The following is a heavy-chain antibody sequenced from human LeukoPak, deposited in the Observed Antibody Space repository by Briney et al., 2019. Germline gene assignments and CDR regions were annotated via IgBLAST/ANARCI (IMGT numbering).Heavy chain of an antibody. CDR1: GYTFTSYG. CDR2: ISAYNGNT. D-gene: IGHD3-3*01. J-gene: IGHJ1*01. CDR3: ARDLDPQGGLEYFQH. V-gene: IGHV1-18*01. Sequence: ASVKVSCKASGYTFTSYGISWVRQAPGQGLEWMGWISAYNGNTNYAQKLQGRVTMTTDTSTSTAYMELRSLRSDDTAVYYCARDLDPQGGLEYFQHWGQGTLVTVSS.